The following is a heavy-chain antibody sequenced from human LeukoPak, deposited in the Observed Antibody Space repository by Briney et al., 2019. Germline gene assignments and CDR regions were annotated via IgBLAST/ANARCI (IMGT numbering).Heavy chain of an antibody. CDR1: GGSFSGYY. J-gene: IGHJ5*02. CDR2: INHSGST. V-gene: IGHV4-34*01. CDR3: ARGHYDFWSGYYSTRKDWFDP. D-gene: IGHD3-3*01. Sequence: SETLSLTCAVYGGSFSGYYWSWIRQPPGKGLEWIGEINHSGSTNYNPSLKSRVTISVDTSKNQFSLKLSSVTAADTAVYYRARGHYDFWSGYYSTRKDWFDPWGQGTLVTVSS.